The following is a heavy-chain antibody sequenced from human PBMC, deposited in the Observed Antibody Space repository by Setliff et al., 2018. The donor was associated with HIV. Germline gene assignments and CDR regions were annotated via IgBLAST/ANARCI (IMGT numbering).Heavy chain of an antibody. CDR1: GFTFSSHW. V-gene: IGHV3-7*01. CDR3: ARKLRPGHGVDV. D-gene: IGHD3-10*01. Sequence: GGSLRLSCAVSGFTFSSHWMCWVRQAPGKGLEWVANIGQDGSEKNYVDSVKGRFTISRDNAKNSMDLQMNSLRAEDTAIYYCARKLRPGHGVDVWGQGTTVTVSS. J-gene: IGHJ6*02. CDR2: IGQDGSEK.